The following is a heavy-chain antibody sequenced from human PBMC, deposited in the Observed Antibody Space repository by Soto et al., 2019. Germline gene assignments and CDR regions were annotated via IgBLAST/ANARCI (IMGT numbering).Heavy chain of an antibody. CDR2: IYWDTDK. CDR3: AHILVSPLYSHCRGSSFDY. D-gene: IGHD2-15*01. V-gene: IGHV2-5*02. Sequence: QITLKESGPTLVKPTQTLTLTCTFSGFSLSTYGVSVAWIRHRPGKALQWLALIYWDTDKYYSPSLKSRLTITKDTSESLVFLKMTSMDSVDTAIYYCAHILVSPLYSHCRGSSFDYWGQGTLVTVSS. CDR1: GFSLSTYGVS. J-gene: IGHJ4*02.